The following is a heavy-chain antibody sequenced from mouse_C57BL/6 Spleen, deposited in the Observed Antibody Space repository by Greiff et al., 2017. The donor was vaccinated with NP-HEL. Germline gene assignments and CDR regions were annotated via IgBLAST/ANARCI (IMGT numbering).Heavy chain of an antibody. CDR2: IYPGSGST. CDR3: ARSGGSSRYFDV. V-gene: IGHV1-55*01. J-gene: IGHJ1*03. CDR1: GYTFTSYW. Sequence: QVQLKQPGAELVKPGASVKMSCKASGYTFTSYWITWVKQRPGQGLEWIGDIYPGSGSTNYNEKFKSKATLTVDTSSSTAYMQLSSLTSEDSAVYYCARSGGSSRYFDVWGTGTTVTVSS. D-gene: IGHD1-1*01.